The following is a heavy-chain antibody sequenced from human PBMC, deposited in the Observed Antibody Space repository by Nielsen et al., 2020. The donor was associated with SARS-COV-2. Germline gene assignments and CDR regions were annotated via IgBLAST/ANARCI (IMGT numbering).Heavy chain of an antibody. CDR3: ARDVLWFGDNWFDP. V-gene: IGHV3-53*01. CDR1: GFTVSSNY. CDR2: IYSGGST. J-gene: IGHJ5*02. D-gene: IGHD3-10*01. Sequence: GESLKISCAASGFTVSSNYMSWVRQAPGKGLEWVSVIYSGGSTYYADSVKGRFTISRDNSKNTLYLQMNSLRAEDTAVYYCARDVLWFGDNWFDPWGQGTLVTVSS.